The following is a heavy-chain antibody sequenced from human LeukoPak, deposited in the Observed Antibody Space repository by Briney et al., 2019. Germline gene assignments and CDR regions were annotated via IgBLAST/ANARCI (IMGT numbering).Heavy chain of an antibody. CDR3: ANYGSGSYRFDP. Sequence: PSETLSLTCTVSGGSISSGGYYWSWIRQHPGKGLEWIGYIYYSGSTYYNPSLKSRVTISVDTSKNQFSLKLSSVTAADTAVYYCANYGSGSYRFDPWGQGTLVTVS. J-gene: IGHJ5*02. CDR2: IYYSGST. V-gene: IGHV4-31*03. D-gene: IGHD3-10*01. CDR1: GGSISSGGYY.